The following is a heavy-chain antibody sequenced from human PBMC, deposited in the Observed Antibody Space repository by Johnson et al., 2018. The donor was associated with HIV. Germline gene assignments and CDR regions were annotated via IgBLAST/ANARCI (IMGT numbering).Heavy chain of an antibody. V-gene: IGHV3-11*04. CDR2: ISSSANTI. CDR1: GFTFSDYY. J-gene: IGHJ3*02. Sequence: QMQLVESVGGLVQPGGSLRLSCAASGFTFSDYYMSWIRQAPGKGLEWVSYISSSANTIYYADSVKGRFTISRDNAKNSLYLQMNSLRAEDTAVYYCARDEGYYYDGSGFFDIWGQGTMVTVSS. CDR3: ARDEGYYYDGSGFFDI. D-gene: IGHD3-22*01.